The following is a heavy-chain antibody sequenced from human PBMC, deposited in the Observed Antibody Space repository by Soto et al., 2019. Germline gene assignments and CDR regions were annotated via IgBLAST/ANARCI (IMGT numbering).Heavy chain of an antibody. V-gene: IGHV4-30-4*01. Sequence: QVQLLESGPGLVKPSQTLSLTCTVSGGSMSRGDYYWSWIRQPPGKGLEWIGFIYHTGSSYYSPSLKSRVAISVDTSKNQFALKLSSVTPADTAVYFCARDTIYDYGDLYHVFDIWGQGTMVTVSS. CDR2: IYHTGSS. J-gene: IGHJ3*02. CDR3: ARDTIYDYGDLYHVFDI. CDR1: GGSMSRGDYY. D-gene: IGHD4-17*01.